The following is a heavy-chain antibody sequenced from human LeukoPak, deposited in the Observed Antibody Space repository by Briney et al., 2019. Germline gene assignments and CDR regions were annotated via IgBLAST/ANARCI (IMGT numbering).Heavy chain of an antibody. CDR3: ARDGCYYGSGTFSSHGLDV. CDR1: GYTLTGYY. V-gene: IGHV1-2*02. CDR2: INPTSGDR. D-gene: IGHD3-10*01. Sequence: ASVTVSCKASGYTLTGYYIHWVHQAPAQGLEWMGWINPTSGDRNLAHKFQGRFTMTRDTSIGTAYMELSRMRSDDTAVYYCARDGCYYGSGTFSSHGLDVWGQGATVTVSS. J-gene: IGHJ6*02.